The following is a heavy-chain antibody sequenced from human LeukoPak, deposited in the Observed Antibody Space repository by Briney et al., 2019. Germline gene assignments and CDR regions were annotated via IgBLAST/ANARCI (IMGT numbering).Heavy chain of an antibody. V-gene: IGHV5-51*01. CDR1: GYSFTSYW. CDR3: ARHSNRSPGTYHFDY. Sequence: GECLKISCKGSGYSFTSYWIGWVRQMPGKGLECMGIISPGDSHPTYSPSFQGQVTISADKSISTAYLQWSSLKASDTAMYYCARHSNRSPGTYHFDYWGQGTRVTVSS. D-gene: IGHD1-26*01. CDR2: ISPGDSHP. J-gene: IGHJ4*02.